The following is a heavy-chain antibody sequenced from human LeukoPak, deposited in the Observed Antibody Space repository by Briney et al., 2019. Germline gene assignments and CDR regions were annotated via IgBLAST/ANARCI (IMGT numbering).Heavy chain of an antibody. J-gene: IGHJ4*02. CDR1: GGSIGSYY. D-gene: IGHD5-24*01. CDR3: ARGGDGDYFDY. V-gene: IGHV4-59*01. Sequence: SETLSLTCTVSGGSIGSYYWSWIRQPPGKGLEWIGYIYYSGSTNYNPSLKSRVTISVDTSKNQFSLKLSSVTAADTAVYYCARGGDGDYFDYWGQGTLVTVSS. CDR2: IYYSGST.